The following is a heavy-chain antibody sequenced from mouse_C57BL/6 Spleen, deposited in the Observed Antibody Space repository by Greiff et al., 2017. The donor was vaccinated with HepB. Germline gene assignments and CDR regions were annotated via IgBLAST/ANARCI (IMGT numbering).Heavy chain of an antibody. Sequence: VQLQQSGAELVRPGTSVKVSCKASGYAFTNYLLEWVKQRPGQGLEWIGVINPGSGGTNYNEKFKGKATLTADKSSSTAYMQLSSLTSEDSAVYFGARENWTEGAMDYWGQGTSVTVSS. CDR2: INPGSGGT. D-gene: IGHD4-1*01. CDR3: ARENWTEGAMDY. V-gene: IGHV1-54*01. CDR1: GYAFTNYL. J-gene: IGHJ4*01.